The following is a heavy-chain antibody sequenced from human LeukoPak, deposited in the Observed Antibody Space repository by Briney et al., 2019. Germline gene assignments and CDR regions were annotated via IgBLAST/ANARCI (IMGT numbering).Heavy chain of an antibody. Sequence: ASVKVSCKTSGYPFTTYEINWVRQAAGQGLEWMGWVHPNTGNTAYAQRFQGRVTMTRDTSISTAYMELSSLASNDTAVYFCARGPRNDPWGQGTLVTVSS. CDR3: ARGPRNDP. J-gene: IGHJ5*02. V-gene: IGHV1-8*01. D-gene: IGHD1-14*01. CDR1: GYPFTTYE. CDR2: VHPNTGNT.